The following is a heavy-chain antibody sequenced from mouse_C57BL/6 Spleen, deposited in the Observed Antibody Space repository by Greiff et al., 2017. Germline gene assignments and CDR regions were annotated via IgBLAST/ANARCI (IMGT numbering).Heavy chain of an antibody. CDR2: IYPGDGDT. Sequence: QVQLQQSGAELVKPGASVKISCKASGYAFRSYWLNWVKQRPGKGLEWIGQIYPGDGDTNYNGKFKGKATLTADKSSSTAYMQLSSLTSEDSAVYFCARDGSDGYLFYFDYWGQGTTLTVSS. D-gene: IGHD2-3*01. V-gene: IGHV1-80*01. CDR3: ARDGSDGYLFYFDY. J-gene: IGHJ2*01. CDR1: GYAFRSYW.